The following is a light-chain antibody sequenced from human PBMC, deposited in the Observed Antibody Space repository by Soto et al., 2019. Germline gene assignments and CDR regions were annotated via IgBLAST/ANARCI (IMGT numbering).Light chain of an antibody. J-gene: IGKJ2*01. CDR2: AAS. CDR3: QQYNSYSPMYT. V-gene: IGKV1-39*01. CDR1: QNIIFY. Sequence: DIQMTQSPSSLSASVGDRVTITCRASQNIIFYLNWYQQKPGKAPKLLIYAASNLQSGVPSRFSGRGSGTDSTLTISSLQPDDFATDYCQQYNSYSPMYTFGQGTKVDIK.